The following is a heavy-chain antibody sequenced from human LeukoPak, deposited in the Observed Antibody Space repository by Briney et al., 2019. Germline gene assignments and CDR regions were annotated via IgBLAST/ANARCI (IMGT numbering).Heavy chain of an antibody. V-gene: IGHV4-4*02. CDR3: ARDNPRTTGYSSGSTFDF. Sequence: SGTLSLTCAVSGGSLSTTSWWVWLRQPPGKGLEWIGEVYHSGGGNKNYNPSLKSRATISIDTSRNQFSLNLRSVTAADTAVYFCARDNPRTTGYSSGSTFDFWGQGILVTVSS. D-gene: IGHD6-19*01. CDR2: VYHSGGGNK. CDR1: GGSLSTTSW. J-gene: IGHJ4*02.